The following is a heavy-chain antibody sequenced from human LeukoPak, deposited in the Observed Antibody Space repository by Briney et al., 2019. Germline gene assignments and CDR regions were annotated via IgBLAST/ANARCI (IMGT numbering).Heavy chain of an antibody. CDR3: SRGSGWLSVY. Sequence: GGSLRLSCAASGSTFSRSYMSWFRQAPGKGLEWIGFISGGTTEYAASVKGRFTISRDDSTSIAYLQMNSLTTEDTAVYYCSRGSGWLSVYWGQGTLVTVSS. CDR1: GSTFSRSY. CDR2: ISGGTT. J-gene: IGHJ4*02. V-gene: IGHV3-49*03. D-gene: IGHD6-19*01.